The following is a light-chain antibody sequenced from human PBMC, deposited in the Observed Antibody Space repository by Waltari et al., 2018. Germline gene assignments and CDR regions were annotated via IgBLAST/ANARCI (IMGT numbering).Light chain of an antibody. CDR3: ATWDANLNAL. J-gene: IGLJ3*02. CDR1: SPNVGGNT. Sequence: QSELTQPPPASGTPGQTVTISFSGSSPNVGGNTVNWYQQLPGTAPKLLIYDNNQRPSGVPDRFSGSKSGTSASLAISGLQSEDEAAYYCATWDANLNALFGGGTKLTVL. CDR2: DNN. V-gene: IGLV1-44*01.